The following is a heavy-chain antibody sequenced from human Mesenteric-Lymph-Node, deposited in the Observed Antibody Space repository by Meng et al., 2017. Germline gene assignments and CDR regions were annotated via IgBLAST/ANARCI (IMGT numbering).Heavy chain of an antibody. V-gene: IGHV4-34*01. CDR2: INHSGST. CDR3: AREGGYYDSSGYYEDY. Sequence: SETLSLTCTVYGGSFSGYYWSWIRQPPGKGLEWIGEINHSGSTNYNPSLKSRVTISVDTSKNQFSLKLSSVTAADTAVYYCAREGGYYDSSGYYEDYWGQGTLVTVSS. J-gene: IGHJ4*02. CDR1: GGSFSGYY. D-gene: IGHD3-22*01.